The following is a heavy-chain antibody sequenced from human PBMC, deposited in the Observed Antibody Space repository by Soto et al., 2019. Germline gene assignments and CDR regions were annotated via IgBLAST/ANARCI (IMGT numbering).Heavy chain of an antibody. CDR2: IHYSRST. D-gene: IGHD1-26*01. V-gene: IGHV4-59*08. CDR3: ALGGTTIPSWFDP. J-gene: IGHJ5*02. CDR1: GGSISSYY. Sequence: QVQLQESGPGLVKPSETLSLTCTVSGGSISSYYWSWIRQPPGKGLEWIGYIHYSRSTNYNPPLRSRLTISVDTAKNQFSLKLSSVTAADTAVYYCALGGTTIPSWFDPWGQGNLVTVSS.